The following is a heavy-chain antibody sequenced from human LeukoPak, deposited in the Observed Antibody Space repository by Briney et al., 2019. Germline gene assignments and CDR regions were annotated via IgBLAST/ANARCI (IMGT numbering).Heavy chain of an antibody. CDR1: GFTFSTYW. V-gene: IGHV3-7*01. CDR2: IEQGGNDK. D-gene: IGHD6-19*01. J-gene: IGHJ4*02. Sequence: GGSLRLSCAASGFTFSTYWMTWVRQAPGKGLEWVAGIEQGGNDKYYVDSVKGRFTISRDDARNSLYLQMNSLRAEDTAVYYCARDPRIAVAGTGGWGQGTLVTVSS. CDR3: ARDPRIAVAGTGG.